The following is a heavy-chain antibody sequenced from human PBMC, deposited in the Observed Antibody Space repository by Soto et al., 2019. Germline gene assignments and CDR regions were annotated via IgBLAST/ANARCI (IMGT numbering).Heavy chain of an antibody. D-gene: IGHD3-22*01. CDR2: LSPNGENQ. CDR1: AFSFNKYA. J-gene: IGHJ4*02. V-gene: IGHV3-30*04. CDR3: ATGAAFYYDTSRF. Sequence: QVQLVESGGGVVQSGGSLRLSCADPAFSFNKYALHWSRQAPGEGLEWVAVLSPNGENQYYRDSVRGRFTISRDTSKSTLYLQMTSLRPEDTAVYYCATGAAFYYDTSRFWGQGTLVTVSS.